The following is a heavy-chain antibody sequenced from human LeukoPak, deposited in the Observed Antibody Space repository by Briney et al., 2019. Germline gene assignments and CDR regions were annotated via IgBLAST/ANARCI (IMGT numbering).Heavy chain of an antibody. D-gene: IGHD3-10*01. Sequence: SVKVSCKASGYTFTSYDINWVRQATGQGLEWMGWMNPNSANTGYAQKFQGRVTMTRNTSISTAYMELSSLRSEDAAVYYCARIMVRGVRPFGYWGQGTLVTVSS. CDR2: MNPNSANT. V-gene: IGHV1-8*01. CDR1: GYTFTSYD. J-gene: IGHJ4*02. CDR3: ARIMVRGVRPFGY.